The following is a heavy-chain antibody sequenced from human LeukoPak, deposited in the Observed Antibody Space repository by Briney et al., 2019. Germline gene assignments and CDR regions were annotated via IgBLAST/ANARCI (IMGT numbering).Heavy chain of an antibody. D-gene: IGHD1-26*01. V-gene: IGHV1-69*05. J-gene: IGHJ6*03. Sequence: PGSSVKVSCKASGDIFNSYSISWVRQAPGQGLEWMGGIIPIFGSANYAQKFQGRVTITTDQSTSTAYMEWSSLSSEDTAVYYCARVGRSRGSLPNSYYYMDVWGKGTTVTVSS. CDR1: GDIFNSYS. CDR2: IIPIFGSA. CDR3: ARVGRSRGSLPNSYYYMDV.